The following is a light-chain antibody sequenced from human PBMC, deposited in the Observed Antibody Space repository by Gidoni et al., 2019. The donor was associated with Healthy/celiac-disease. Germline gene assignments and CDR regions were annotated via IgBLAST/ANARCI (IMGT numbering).Light chain of an antibody. CDR1: QSLLHSNGYKY. CDR3: MQALQTLMYT. V-gene: IGKV2-28*01. Sequence: DRVMKASQLSLPVTPGEPASISCRSSQSLLHSNGYKYFDWYLQKPGQSPQILIYLGSNRAPGVPDRFSGSGSGTDFTLKISSVEAEDVGGYYCMQALQTLMYTFGQGTKLEIK. J-gene: IGKJ2*01. CDR2: LGS.